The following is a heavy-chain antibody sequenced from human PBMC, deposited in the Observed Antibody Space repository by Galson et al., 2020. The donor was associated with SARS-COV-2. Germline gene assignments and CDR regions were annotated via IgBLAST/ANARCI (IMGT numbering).Heavy chain of an antibody. J-gene: IGHJ3*02. Sequence: SQTLSLTCAISVASVSSNSAAWNWIRQSPSRGLEWLGRPYYRSKWSTDYAVSVKSRITINPDTSKNQFSLQLNSVTPEDTAMYYCAGRVAGADSLDIWGQGTMVIVSS. CDR1: VASVSSNSAA. D-gene: IGHD1-26*01. CDR2: PYYRSKWST. CDR3: AGRVAGADSLDI. V-gene: IGHV6-1*01.